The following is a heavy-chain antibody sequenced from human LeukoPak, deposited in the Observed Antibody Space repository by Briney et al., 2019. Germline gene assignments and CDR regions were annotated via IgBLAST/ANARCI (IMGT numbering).Heavy chain of an antibody. J-gene: IGHJ4*02. CDR3: ARGAEEWLVHFDY. D-gene: IGHD6-19*01. CDR1: GFTFSSYE. Sequence: PGGSLRLSCAASGFTFSSYEMNWVRQAPGKGLEWVSYISSSGSTIYYADSVKGRFTISRDNAKNSLYLQMNSLRAEDTAVYYCARGAEEWLVHFDYWGQGTLVTVSS. V-gene: IGHV3-48*03. CDR2: ISSSGSTI.